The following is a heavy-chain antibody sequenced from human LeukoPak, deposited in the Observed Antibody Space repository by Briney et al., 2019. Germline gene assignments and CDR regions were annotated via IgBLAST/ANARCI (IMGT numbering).Heavy chain of an antibody. CDR2: INQDGIEK. CDR3: AREDFDPHYFDY. J-gene: IGHJ4*02. V-gene: IGHV3-7*01. Sequence: GGSLRLSCAASGFTISLHWMSWVRQAPGRGLEWVANINQDGIEKNYVDSVKGRFTISRDNAKNSLYLQLNGLRDEDTAVYYCAREDFDPHYFDYWGQGTLVTVSS. D-gene: IGHD3-9*01. CDR1: GFTISLHW.